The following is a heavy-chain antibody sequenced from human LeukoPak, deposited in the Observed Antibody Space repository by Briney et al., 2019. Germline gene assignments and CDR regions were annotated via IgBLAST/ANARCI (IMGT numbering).Heavy chain of an antibody. CDR3: ATGIYFDF. J-gene: IGHJ4*02. CDR1: GFTFSNAW. CDR2: IKSKANGGTI. V-gene: IGHV3-15*01. Sequence: GGSLRLSCAGSGFTFSNAWMSWVRQAPGKGLEWVARIKSKANGGTIDYAAPVIGRFTISREDSKDTVYLQMSSLKTEDTAVYYCATGIYFDFWGQGTPVTVSS.